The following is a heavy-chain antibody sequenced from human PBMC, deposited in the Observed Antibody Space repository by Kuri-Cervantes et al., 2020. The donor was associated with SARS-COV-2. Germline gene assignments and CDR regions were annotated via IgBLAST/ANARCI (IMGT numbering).Heavy chain of an antibody. J-gene: IGHJ5*02. V-gene: IGHV4-39*01. CDR1: GGSISSSSYY. Sequence: SETLSLTCTVSGGSISSSSYYWGWIRQPPGKGLEWFGSIYYSGSTYYNPSLKSRVTISVDPPKNQFSLKLSSVTAADTAVYYCARQMMSSITIFGVVITRNWSDPWGQGTLVTVSS. D-gene: IGHD3-3*01. CDR2: IYYSGST. CDR3: ARQMMSSITIFGVVITRNWSDP.